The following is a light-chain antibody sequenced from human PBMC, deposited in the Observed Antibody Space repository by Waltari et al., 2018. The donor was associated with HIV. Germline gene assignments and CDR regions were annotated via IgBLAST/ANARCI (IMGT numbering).Light chain of an antibody. V-gene: IGLV1-40*01. J-gene: IGLJ1*01. CDR3: QSFDTSLSEYV. Sequence: QSLLTQPPSVSGAPRQTVTISCTGSSSTFGAGYDVHWYQQLPGTAPKLLIYGNTNRPSGVPDRFSGSKSGTSASLAITGLQAEDEADYYCQSFDTSLSEYVFGTGTQVTVL. CDR2: GNT. CDR1: SSTFGAGYD.